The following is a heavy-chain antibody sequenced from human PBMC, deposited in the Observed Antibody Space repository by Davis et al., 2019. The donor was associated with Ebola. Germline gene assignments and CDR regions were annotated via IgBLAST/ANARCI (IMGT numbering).Heavy chain of an antibody. J-gene: IGHJ6*03. CDR1: GGSFSGYY. CDR3: ARGAGNYSSSWYKGYYYYYMDV. V-gene: IGHV4-34*01. CDR2: INHSGST. Sequence: PSETLSLTCAVYGGSFSGYYWSWIRQPPGKGLEWIGEINHSGSTNYNPSLKSRVTISVDTSKNQFSLKLSPVTAADTAVYYCARGAGNYSSSWYKGYYYYYMDVWGKGTTVTVSS. D-gene: IGHD6-13*01.